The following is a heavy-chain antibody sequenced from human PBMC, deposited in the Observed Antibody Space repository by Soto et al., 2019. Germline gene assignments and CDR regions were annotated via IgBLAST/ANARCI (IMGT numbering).Heavy chain of an antibody. D-gene: IGHD6-13*01. J-gene: IGHJ4*02. Sequence: SLRLSCTASGFTFGDYAMSWVRRAPGKGLEWVGFIRSKAYGGTTEYAASVKGRFTISRDDSKSIAYLQMNSLKTEDTAVYYCTRASSSWSEYYFDYWGQGTLVTVSS. CDR1: GFTFGDYA. CDR2: IRSKAYGGTT. CDR3: TRASSSWSEYYFDY. V-gene: IGHV3-49*04.